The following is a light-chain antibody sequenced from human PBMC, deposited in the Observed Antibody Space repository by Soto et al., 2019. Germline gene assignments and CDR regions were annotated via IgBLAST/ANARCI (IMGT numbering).Light chain of an antibody. J-gene: IGKJ2*01. Sequence: DIQMTQSPSSLSASVGDRVTITCRASQSISSYLNCYQQKPGKAPKLLIYAASSLQSGDPSRFSGSGSVTHFTITISSLQPEDFATYYCQQSYSTPYTFGQGTKLEIK. CDR2: AAS. CDR3: QQSYSTPYT. CDR1: QSISSY. V-gene: IGKV1-39*01.